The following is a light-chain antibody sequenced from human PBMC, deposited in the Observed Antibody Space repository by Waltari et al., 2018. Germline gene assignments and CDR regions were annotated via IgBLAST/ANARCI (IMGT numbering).Light chain of an antibody. CDR1: QSLNTN. Sequence: DIVMTQPPATLSVSPGERATLSCSASQSLNTNLAGYQQKPGQAPRLLIYGASPRATGIPARFSCSRSRTECTLTISSLQSVYFAVYSCQQYNNWLPKYTFDDGTNLEIK. V-gene: IGKV3-15*01. CDR2: GAS. J-gene: IGKJ2*01. CDR3: QQYNNWLPKYT.